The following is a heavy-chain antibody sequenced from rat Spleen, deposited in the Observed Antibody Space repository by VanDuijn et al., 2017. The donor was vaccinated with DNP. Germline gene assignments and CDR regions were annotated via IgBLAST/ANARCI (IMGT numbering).Heavy chain of an antibody. J-gene: IGHJ4*01. Sequence: EVQLVESGGGLVQPGRSLKLSCVASGFTFNNYWMTWIRQAPGKGLEWVASITTTGGSTYYPDSVKGRFPISRDNAKSTLYLQMNSLRSEDTATYYCTRDFYYYSGSPYVMDAWGQGASVTVSS. V-gene: IGHV5-31*01. CDR1: GFTFNNYW. D-gene: IGHD1-1*01. CDR2: ITTTGGST. CDR3: TRDFYYYSGSPYVMDA.